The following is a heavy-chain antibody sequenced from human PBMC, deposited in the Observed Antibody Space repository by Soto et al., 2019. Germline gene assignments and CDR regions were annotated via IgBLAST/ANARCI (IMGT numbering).Heavy chain of an antibody. D-gene: IGHD5-12*01. Sequence: QVQLVQSGPEVKRPGASVKVSCKTSGYTFTAYGISWVRQAPGQGLEWVGWISGYNDRTNYAQRLQGRVTVTTDTATTTAYMELSSLRSDDTAVYYCARDHKTWIEILEYWGPRTLVAVCS. CDR1: GYTFTAYG. CDR3: ARDHKTWIEILEY. V-gene: IGHV1-18*04. J-gene: IGHJ4*02. CDR2: ISGYNDRT.